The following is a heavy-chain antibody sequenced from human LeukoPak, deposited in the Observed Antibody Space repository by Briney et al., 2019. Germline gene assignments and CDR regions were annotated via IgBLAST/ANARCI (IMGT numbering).Heavy chain of an antibody. J-gene: IGHJ3*02. CDR1: GDSVSSNSAA. D-gene: IGHD6-19*01. CDR3: ARDARAKSSGWYGSDAFDI. CDR2: TYYRSKWYN. Sequence: SQTLSLTCAISGDSVSSNSAAWNWIRQSPSRGLEWLGRTYYRSKWYNDYAVSVKSRITINPDTSKNQFSLQLNSVTPEDTAVYYCARDARAKSSGWYGSDAFDIWGQGTTVTVSS. V-gene: IGHV6-1*01.